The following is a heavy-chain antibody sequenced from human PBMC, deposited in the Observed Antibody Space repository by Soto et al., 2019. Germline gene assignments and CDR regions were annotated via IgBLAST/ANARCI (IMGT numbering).Heavy chain of an antibody. Sequence: GGSLRLSCAASGFTFSSYAMSWVRQAPGKGLEWVSAISGSGGSTYYADSVKGRFTISRDNFKNPLYLQMNSLRAEETAVYYCAKEGYSYGYVYFDYWGQGTLVTVSS. CDR2: ISGSGGST. D-gene: IGHD5-18*01. V-gene: IGHV3-23*01. CDR1: GFTFSSYA. J-gene: IGHJ4*02. CDR3: AKEGYSYGYVYFDY.